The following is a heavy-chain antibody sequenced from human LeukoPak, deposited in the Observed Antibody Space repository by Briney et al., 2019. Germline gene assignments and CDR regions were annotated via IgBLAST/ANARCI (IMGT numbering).Heavy chain of an antibody. CDR2: ISYDGSNK. CDR3: AKGKYSSGSDWFDP. V-gene: IGHV3-30*18. D-gene: IGHD6-19*01. CDR1: GFTFSSYG. J-gene: IGHJ5*02. Sequence: GRSLRLSCAASGFTFSSYGMHWIRQAPGKGLEWVAVISYDGSNKYYADSVKGRFTISRDNSKNTLYLQMNSPRAEDTAVYYCAKGKYSSGSDWFDPWGQGTLVTVSS.